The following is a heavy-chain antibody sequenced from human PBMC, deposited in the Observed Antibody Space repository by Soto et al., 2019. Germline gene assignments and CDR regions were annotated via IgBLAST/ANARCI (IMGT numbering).Heavy chain of an antibody. Sequence: EVQLLESGGGLVQPGGSLRLSCTASGFTFGNYAMTWVRQAPGKGLEWISSISDTSSGAYYADSVKGRFTISRANSNNTLYLEMRSLRAEDTAVYYSAQNLWWYRHWGQGTLVTVSS. CDR1: GFTFGNYA. V-gene: IGHV3-23*01. CDR3: AQNLWWYRH. J-gene: IGHJ4*02. D-gene: IGHD2-21*01. CDR2: ISDTSSGA.